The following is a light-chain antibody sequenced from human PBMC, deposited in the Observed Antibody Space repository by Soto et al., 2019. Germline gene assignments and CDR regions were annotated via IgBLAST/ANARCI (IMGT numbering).Light chain of an antibody. CDR1: SSNIGSNY. J-gene: IGLJ3*02. CDR2: RNN. V-gene: IGLV1-47*01. Sequence: QSVLIQPPSASGTPGQRVTISCSGSSSNIGSNYVYWFQQLPGAAPKLLIYRNNQRPSGFPDRFSGSKSGTSASLAISGLRSEDEAEYYCATWEDNLTARVFGGGTKLTVL. CDR3: ATWEDNLTARV.